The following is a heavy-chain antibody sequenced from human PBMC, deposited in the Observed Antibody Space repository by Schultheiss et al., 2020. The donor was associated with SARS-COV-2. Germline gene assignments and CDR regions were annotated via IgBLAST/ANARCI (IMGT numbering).Heavy chain of an antibody. CDR1: GYSFSTHW. V-gene: IGHV5-51*01. CDR3: ARHAAQLITMVQKDGMDV. Sequence: GESLKISCKGSGYSFSTHWLAWVRQMPGKGLEWMGMIYPGDSDTRYSPSFRGRVTISADKSISTAYLQWSSLKASDTAMYYCARHAAQLITMVQKDGMDVWGQGTTVTVSS. J-gene: IGHJ6*02. CDR2: IYPGDSDT. D-gene: IGHD3-10*01.